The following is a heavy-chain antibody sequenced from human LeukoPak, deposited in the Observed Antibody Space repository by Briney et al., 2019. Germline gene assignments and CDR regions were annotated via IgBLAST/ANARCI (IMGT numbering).Heavy chain of an antibody. D-gene: IGHD3-22*01. CDR3: ARPYYYDSRIDP. Sequence: TLSLTCTVSGGSISSGEYYWSWIRQPPGKGLEWIAYMYYSGSTYYNPSLKSRVTMSADTSKNQLSLKLSSVTAADTAVYYCARPYYYDSRIDPWGQGILVTVSS. CDR1: GGSISSGEYY. J-gene: IGHJ5*02. V-gene: IGHV4-30-4*01. CDR2: MYYSGST.